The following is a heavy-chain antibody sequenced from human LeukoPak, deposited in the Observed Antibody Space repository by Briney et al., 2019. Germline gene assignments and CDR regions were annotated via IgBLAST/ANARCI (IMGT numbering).Heavy chain of an antibody. CDR1: SYSFTRYG. D-gene: IGHD3-22*01. J-gene: IGHJ4*02. CDR2: INVDSGNT. CDR3: AVGAYYYDTRFDY. V-gene: IGHV1-3*03. Sequence: GASVKVSCKASSYSFTRYGISWVRQAPGQRLEWMAWINVDSGNTKYSQEFQGRVTITRDTSASTAYMELSSLRSEDMAVYYCAVGAYYYDTRFDYWGQGTLVTVSS.